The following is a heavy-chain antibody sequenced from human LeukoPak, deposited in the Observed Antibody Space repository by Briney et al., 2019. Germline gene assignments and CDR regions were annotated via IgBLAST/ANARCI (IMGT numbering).Heavy chain of an antibody. CDR1: GYTFTGYY. CDR3: ASRIAAAGSLTGRTGVGWFDP. V-gene: IGHV1-2*02. Sequence: ASVKVSCKASGYTFTGYYMQWVRQAPGQGLEWMGWINPNNGGTNYAQKFQGRVTMTRDTYISTAYMELSRLRSDDTAVYYCASRIAAAGSLTGRTGVGWFDPWGQGTLVTVSS. CDR2: INPNNGGT. J-gene: IGHJ5*02. D-gene: IGHD6-13*01.